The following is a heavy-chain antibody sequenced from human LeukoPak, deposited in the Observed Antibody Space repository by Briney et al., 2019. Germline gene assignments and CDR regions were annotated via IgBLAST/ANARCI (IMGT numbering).Heavy chain of an antibody. V-gene: IGHV3-66*01. D-gene: IGHD6-6*01. CDR1: GFTFSSHA. Sequence: GGSLRLSCAASGFTFSSHAMSWVRQAPGKGLEWVSLIYSGGATFYADAVKGRFTISRDGSKNTLYLQMNSLRAEDTAVYYCARDPPAVAANTYGWGQGTLVTVSS. CDR3: ARDPPAVAANTYG. CDR2: IYSGGAT. J-gene: IGHJ4*02.